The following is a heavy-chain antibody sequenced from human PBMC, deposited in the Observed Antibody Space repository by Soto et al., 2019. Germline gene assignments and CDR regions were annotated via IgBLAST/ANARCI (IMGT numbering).Heavy chain of an antibody. J-gene: IGHJ6*03. Sequence: GGSLRLSCAASGFTFSSYGMSWVRQAPGKGLECVSTISISGGTTYYADSVKGRFTISRDNSKNTLYLQMNSLRAEDTAVYYCAKSPYYYYMDVWGKGTTVTVSS. V-gene: IGHV3-23*01. CDR2: ISISGGTT. CDR1: GFTFSSYG. CDR3: AKSPYYYYMDV.